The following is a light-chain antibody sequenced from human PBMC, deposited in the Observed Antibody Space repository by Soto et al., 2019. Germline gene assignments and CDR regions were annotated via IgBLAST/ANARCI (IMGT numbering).Light chain of an antibody. CDR3: SSHTSSNTLV. Sequence: QAVVTQPASVSGSPGQSITISCTGTSSDVGGYNYVSWYQQHPGKAPKLIIYEVSNRPSGVSNRFSGSKSGNTASLTISGLQAEDEAEYYCSSHTSSNTLVFGTGTKVTVL. J-gene: IGLJ1*01. CDR2: EVS. V-gene: IGLV2-14*01. CDR1: SSDVGGYNY.